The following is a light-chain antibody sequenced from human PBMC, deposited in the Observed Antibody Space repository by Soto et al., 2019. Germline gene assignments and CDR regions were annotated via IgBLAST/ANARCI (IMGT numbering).Light chain of an antibody. J-gene: IGKJ3*01. CDR1: QRVSSRF. CDR2: GAS. CDR3: QQYNRWPFT. Sequence: VLTQSPATLSLSPGERATLSCKASQRVSSRFFAWYQQKPAQAPRLLIYGASTRAAGIPDRFSGGGSGTDFTLTISRLEPEDFAVYYCQQYNRWPFTFGPGTKVDIK. V-gene: IGKV3-20*01.